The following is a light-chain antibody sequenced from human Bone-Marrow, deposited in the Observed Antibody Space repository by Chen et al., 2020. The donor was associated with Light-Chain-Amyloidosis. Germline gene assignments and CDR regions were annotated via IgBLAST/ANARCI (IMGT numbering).Light chain of an antibody. Sequence: SDELTQPPLVSVSPGQTARITCSGDDLPTKYSYWYQQKPGQAPVLVIHRDTERPSGISERVSGSSSGTTATLTISGVQAEDEADYHCQSADSSGTYEVIFGGGTKLTVL. CDR2: RDT. J-gene: IGLJ2*01. V-gene: IGLV3-25*03. CDR1: DLPTKY. CDR3: QSADSSGTYEVI.